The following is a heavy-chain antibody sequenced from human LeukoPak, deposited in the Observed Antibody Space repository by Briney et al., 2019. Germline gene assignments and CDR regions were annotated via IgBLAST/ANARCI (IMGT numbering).Heavy chain of an antibody. CDR2: INPSGGST. V-gene: IGHV1-46*01. J-gene: IGHJ4*02. Sequence: GASVKVSCKASGYTFTSYYMHWVRHAPGQGLEWMWIINPSGGSTSYAHKFQGRVTMTRDMSTRTVYMELSTVRSEDTAVYYCARDSPGSTMIVVVIDYWGQGTLVTVSS. CDR1: GYTFTSYY. D-gene: IGHD3-22*01. CDR3: ARDSPGSTMIVVVIDY.